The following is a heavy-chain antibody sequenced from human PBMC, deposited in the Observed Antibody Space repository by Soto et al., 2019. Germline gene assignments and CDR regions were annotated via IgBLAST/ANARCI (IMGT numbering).Heavy chain of an antibody. CDR1: GGTSISGGYY. CDR2: IYYSGST. V-gene: IGHV4-31*03. J-gene: IGHJ4*02. CDR3: ARSYSSLRYFDWLSYYFDY. Sequence: PSETHSLTSTVSGGTSISGGYYWSWIRQHPGKGLEWIGYIYYSGSTYYNPSLKSRVTISVDTSKNQFSLKLSSVTAADTAVYYCARSYSSLRYFDWLSYYFDYWGQGTLVTVSS. D-gene: IGHD3-9*01.